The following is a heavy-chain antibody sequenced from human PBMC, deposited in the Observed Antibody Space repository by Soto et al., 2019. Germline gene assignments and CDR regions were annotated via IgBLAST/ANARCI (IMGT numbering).Heavy chain of an antibody. Sequence: PGGSLRLSCEVSGFTFSSYEMYWVRQAPGKGPEWVAYISSSGETVYYAGSVQGRFTISRDNAKNSLYLQMSSLGAEDTAVYYCAREGFYAMDVWGQGTTVTVSS. J-gene: IGHJ6*02. CDR1: GFTFSSYE. V-gene: IGHV3-48*03. CDR2: ISSSGETV. CDR3: AREGFYAMDV. D-gene: IGHD2-2*01.